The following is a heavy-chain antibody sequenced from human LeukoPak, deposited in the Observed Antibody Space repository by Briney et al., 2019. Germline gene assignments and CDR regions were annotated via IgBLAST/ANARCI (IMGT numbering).Heavy chain of an antibody. V-gene: IGHV3-74*01. CDR3: TKDLTPGGADV. D-gene: IGHD3-10*01. CDR2: ISPTGSTT. J-gene: IGHJ6*02. CDR1: GFSFSGHW. Sequence: GGSLRLSCTASGFSFSGHWMHWARQLPGKGLVWVSRISPTGSTTSYADSVKGRFTISRDNAKKSLYLQMNGLRVEDTAFYYCTKDLTPGGADVWGQGTTVTVSS.